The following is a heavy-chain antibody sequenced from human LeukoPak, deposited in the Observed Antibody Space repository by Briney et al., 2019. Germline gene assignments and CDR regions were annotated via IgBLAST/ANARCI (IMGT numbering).Heavy chain of an antibody. CDR3: ARLHYDILTGYAAGDY. Sequence: SETLSLTCAVYGGSFSGYYWSWIRQPPGKGLEWIGEINHSGSTNYNPSLKSRVTISVDTSKNQFSLKLSSVTAADTAVYYCARLHYDILTGYAAGDYWGQGTLVTVSS. CDR2: INHSGST. J-gene: IGHJ4*02. D-gene: IGHD3-9*01. CDR1: GGSFSGYY. V-gene: IGHV4-34*01.